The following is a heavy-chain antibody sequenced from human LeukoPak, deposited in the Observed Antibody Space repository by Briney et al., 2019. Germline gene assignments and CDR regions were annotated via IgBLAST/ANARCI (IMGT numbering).Heavy chain of an antibody. CDR2: ISYDGSNK. Sequence: GGSLRLSCAASGFTFSSYAMHWVRQAPGKGLEWVAVISYDGSNKYYADSVKGRFTISRDNSKNTLYLQTNSLRAEDTAVYYCARADWFDPWGQGTLVTVSS. CDR1: GFTFSSYA. CDR3: ARADWFDP. J-gene: IGHJ5*02. V-gene: IGHV3-30-3*01.